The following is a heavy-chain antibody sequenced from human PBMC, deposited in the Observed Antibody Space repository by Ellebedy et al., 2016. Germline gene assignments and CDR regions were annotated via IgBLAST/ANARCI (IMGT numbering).Heavy chain of an antibody. Sequence: SGPTLVKPTQTLTLTCTFSGFSLDSSAVVVGWIRQPPGKALEWLTFIYGNDDKRYSPSLLSRLTITKNTSKNQVVLTMTNMDPVDTGTYFCVHRTTVTSVDYWGQGILVTVSS. CDR3: VHRTTVTSVDY. D-gene: IGHD4-11*01. CDR2: IYGNDDK. J-gene: IGHJ4*02. CDR1: GFSLDSSAVV. V-gene: IGHV2-5*01.